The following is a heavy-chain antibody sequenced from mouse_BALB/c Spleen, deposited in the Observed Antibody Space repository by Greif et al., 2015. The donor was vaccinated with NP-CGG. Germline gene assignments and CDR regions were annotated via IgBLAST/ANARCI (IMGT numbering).Heavy chain of an antibody. V-gene: IGHV5-15*02. J-gene: IGHJ1*01. CDR3: ARDYYGSSYWYFDV. CDR2: ISNLAYSI. CDR1: GFTFSDYG. D-gene: IGHD1-1*01. Sequence: EVKLMESGGGLVQPGGSRKLSCAASGFTFSDYGMAWVRQAPGKGPEWVAFISNLAYSIYYADTVTGRFTISRENAKNTLYLEMSSLRSGDTAMYYCARDYYGSSYWYFDVWGAGTTVTVSS.